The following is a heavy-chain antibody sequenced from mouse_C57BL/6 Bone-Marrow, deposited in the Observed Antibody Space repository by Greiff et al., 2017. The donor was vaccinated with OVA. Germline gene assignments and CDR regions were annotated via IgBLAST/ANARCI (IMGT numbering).Heavy chain of an antibody. CDR2: IDPETGGT. Sequence: VQLQQSGAELVRPGASVTLSCKASGYTFTDYEMHWVKQTPVHGLEWIGAIDPETGGTAYNQKFKGKAILTADKSSSTAYMELRSLTSEDSAVYYCTRGDGYDVTWFAYWGQGTLVTVSA. V-gene: IGHV1-15*01. CDR3: TRGDGYDVTWFAY. D-gene: IGHD2-2*01. J-gene: IGHJ3*01. CDR1: GYTFTDYE.